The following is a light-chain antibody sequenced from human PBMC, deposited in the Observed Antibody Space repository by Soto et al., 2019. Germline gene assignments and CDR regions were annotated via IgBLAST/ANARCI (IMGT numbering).Light chain of an antibody. CDR3: QQRSNWAYS. CDR1: QSVSSN. Sequence: EIVLTQSPATLSLSPGERATLSCRASQSVSSNLAWYQQQPGQAPRLLIYDASTRATGIPASVSRSGSGTDVPITISSLEDEERAVYYCQQRSNWAYSFGQGTKLEIK. CDR2: DAS. J-gene: IGKJ2*03. V-gene: IGKV3-11*01.